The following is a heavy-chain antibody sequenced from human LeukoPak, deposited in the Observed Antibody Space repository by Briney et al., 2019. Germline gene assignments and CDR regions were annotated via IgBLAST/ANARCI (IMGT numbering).Heavy chain of an antibody. D-gene: IGHD2-15*01. J-gene: IGHJ3*02. CDR3: ARDTSSSGYYSYAFDI. CDR2: INGSGGST. CDR1: GFTFSSYA. Sequence: GGSLRLSCAASGFTFSSYAMSWVRQAPGKGLEWVSDINGSGGSTYYADSVKGRFTISRDNSKNTLYLQMNSLRPEDTAVYYCARDTSSSGYYSYAFDIWGQGTVVTVSS. V-gene: IGHV3-23*01.